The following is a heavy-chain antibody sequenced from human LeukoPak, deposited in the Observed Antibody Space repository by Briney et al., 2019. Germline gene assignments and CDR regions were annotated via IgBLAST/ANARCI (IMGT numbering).Heavy chain of an antibody. CDR1: GGAFSSYY. V-gene: IGHV4-59*08. CDR2: IYYSGST. J-gene: IGHJ4*02. D-gene: IGHD2-2*01. CDR3: ARVIGYCSSTRCFGYFDY. Sequence: SEPLSLPCTVSGGAFSSYYWGWIRQPPGKALEWVGYIYYSGSTNYNPSLKSPVTTSVNTSKHQLSLKLSSVTAADTAVYYCARVIGYCSSTRCFGYFDYWGQGTLVTVSS.